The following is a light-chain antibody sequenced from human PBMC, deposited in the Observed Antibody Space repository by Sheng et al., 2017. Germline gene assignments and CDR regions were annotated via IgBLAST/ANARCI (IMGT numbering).Light chain of an antibody. J-gene: IGKJ1*01. CDR3: QQYLRYSPT. V-gene: IGKV1-5*03. CDR2: EAS. CDR1: QSIGPW. Sequence: DIHMTQSPSTLSASVGDRVTFTCRASQSIGPWLAWYQVKPGEAPKALIREASILQSGVPSRFRGSGSGTDFALTISSLQPDDSATYYCQQYLRYSPTFGQGTKV.